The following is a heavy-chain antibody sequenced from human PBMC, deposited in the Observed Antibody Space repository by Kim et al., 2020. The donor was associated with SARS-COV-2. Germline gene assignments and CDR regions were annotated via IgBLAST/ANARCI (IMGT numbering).Heavy chain of an antibody. Sequence: SETLSLTCAVYGGSFSGYYWSWIRQPPGKGLEWIGEINHSGSTNYNPSLKSRVTISVDTSKNQFSLKLSSVTAADTAVYYCARRYQLSVWFDPWGQGTLV. J-gene: IGHJ5*02. CDR1: GGSFSGYY. D-gene: IGHD2-2*01. CDR2: INHSGST. V-gene: IGHV4-34*01. CDR3: ARRYQLSVWFDP.